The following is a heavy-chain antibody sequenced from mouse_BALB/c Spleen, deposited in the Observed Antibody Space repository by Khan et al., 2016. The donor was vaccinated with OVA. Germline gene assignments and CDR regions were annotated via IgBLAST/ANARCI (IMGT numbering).Heavy chain of an antibody. V-gene: IGHV2-9*02. CDR2: IWAGGST. CDR1: GFSLTSYG. D-gene: IGHD1-3*01. Sequence: QVQLKESGPGLVAPSQSLSITCTVSGFSLTSYGVHWVRQPPGKGLEWLGVIWAGGSTNYNSALMSRLSISKDNSKSQVFLKMNSRQTDDTAMNYCARLEDIWGKGTTLTVSS. J-gene: IGHJ2*01. CDR3: ARLEDI.